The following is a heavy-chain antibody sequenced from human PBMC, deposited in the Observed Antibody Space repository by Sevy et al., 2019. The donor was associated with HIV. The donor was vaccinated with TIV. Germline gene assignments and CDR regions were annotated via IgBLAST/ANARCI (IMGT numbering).Heavy chain of an antibody. CDR3: VRDDRDGYFEY. Sequence: ASAKVSCKASGYTFTGYYMHWVRQAPGQGLQWMGWINPDSGGPNYAPKFQGRVTLTRDTSISTAYMELSRLKSDDTAVYYCVRDDRDGYFEYWGQGTLVTVSS. V-gene: IGHV1-2*02. CDR1: GYTFTGYY. CDR2: INPDSGGP. J-gene: IGHJ4*02.